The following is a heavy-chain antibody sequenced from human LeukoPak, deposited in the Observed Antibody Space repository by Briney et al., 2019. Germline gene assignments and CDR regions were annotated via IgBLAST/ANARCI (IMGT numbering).Heavy chain of an antibody. V-gene: IGHV3-23*01. CDR1: GFTFSSYA. J-gene: IGHJ6*02. Sequence: GGSLRLSCAASGFTFSSYAMSWVRQAPGKGLEWVSSITGSGYSTYYADSVKGRFTISRDNSTNTLYLQMNSLRAEDTAVYYCAKGIERRYNAMDVWGQGTTVTVSS. CDR3: AKGIERRYNAMDV. CDR2: ITGSGYST.